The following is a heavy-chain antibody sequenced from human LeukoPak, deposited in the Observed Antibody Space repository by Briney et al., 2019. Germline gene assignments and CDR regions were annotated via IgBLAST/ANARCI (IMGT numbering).Heavy chain of an antibody. Sequence: PSETLSRTCAVYGGSFSGYYWSWIRQPPGKGLEWIGEINHSGSTNYNPSLKSRVTISVDTSKNQFSLKLSSVTAADTAVYYCARGRVYYDWGQGTLVTVSS. CDR2: INHSGST. CDR1: GGSFSGYY. J-gene: IGHJ4*02. V-gene: IGHV4-34*01. CDR3: ARGRVYYD. D-gene: IGHD1-26*01.